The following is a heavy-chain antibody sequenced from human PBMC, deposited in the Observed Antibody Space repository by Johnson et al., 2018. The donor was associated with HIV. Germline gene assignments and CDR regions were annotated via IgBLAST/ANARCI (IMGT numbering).Heavy chain of an antibody. CDR2: INRDGSDK. Sequence: VRLVESGGGLVQPGGSLRLSCAASGFTFSNHHMTWVRQAPGKGLEWVANINRDGSDKYYVGSVKGRFTISRDNAEKSLYLQMNSLRAEDTAVYYCARDLPWSSSSFDAFDIWGQGTIATVSS. D-gene: IGHD6-6*01. V-gene: IGHV3-7*03. J-gene: IGHJ3*02. CDR1: GFTFSNHH. CDR3: ARDLPWSSSSFDAFDI.